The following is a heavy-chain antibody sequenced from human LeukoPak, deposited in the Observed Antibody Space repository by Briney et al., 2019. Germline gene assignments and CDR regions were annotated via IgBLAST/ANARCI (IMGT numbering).Heavy chain of an antibody. CDR2: VSGDGGST. Sequence: GGSLRLSCAASGFTFDDYAMHWVRQAPGKGLEWVSLVSGDGGSTYYADSVKGRFTISRDNSKNSLYLQMNSLRTEDTALYYCAKVKDYYDSSGSEVDYWGQGTLVTVSS. CDR1: GFTFDDYA. J-gene: IGHJ4*02. D-gene: IGHD3-22*01. CDR3: AKVKDYYDSSGSEVDY. V-gene: IGHV3-43*02.